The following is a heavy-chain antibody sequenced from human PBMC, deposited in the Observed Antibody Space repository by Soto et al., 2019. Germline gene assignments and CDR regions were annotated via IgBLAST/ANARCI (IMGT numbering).Heavy chain of an antibody. Sequence: KPSETLSLTCTVSYGSISNYYWTWIRQPAGKGLEWIGRIHSSGDTNSNPSLKSRVTLSVDTSKNQFSLKLTSVTAADTAMYYCARDSAPTNYYESRGPYRRNSKGYGMDLWGQGTTVTVSS. CDR3: ARDSAPTNYYESRGPYRRNSKGYGMDL. CDR1: YGSISNYY. D-gene: IGHD3-22*01. CDR2: IHSSGDT. J-gene: IGHJ6*02. V-gene: IGHV4-4*07.